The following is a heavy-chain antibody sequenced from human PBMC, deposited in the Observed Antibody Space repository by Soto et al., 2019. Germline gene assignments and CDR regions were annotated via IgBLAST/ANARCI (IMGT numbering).Heavy chain of an antibody. Sequence: HPWGSLRLSCAASGFTFSSYSMNWVRQAPGKGLEWVSYISSSSSTIYYADSVKGRFTISRDNAKNSLYLQMNSLRAEDTAVYYCASIGDYYYYYGMXVWGQGTTVXVSS. V-gene: IGHV3-48*01. CDR3: ASIGDYYYYYGMXV. CDR1: GFTFSSYS. D-gene: IGHD2-21*02. CDR2: ISSSSSTI. J-gene: IGHJ6*02.